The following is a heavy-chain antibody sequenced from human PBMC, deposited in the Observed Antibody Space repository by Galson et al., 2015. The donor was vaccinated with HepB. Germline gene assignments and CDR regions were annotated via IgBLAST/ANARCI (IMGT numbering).Heavy chain of an antibody. CDR2: IKQDGSEK. D-gene: IGHD3-22*01. CDR3: ARPLWNYYDSSGYYLDAFDI. J-gene: IGHJ3*02. V-gene: IGHV3-7*01. Sequence: SLRLSCAASGFTFSSYWMSWVRQAPGKGLEWVANIKQDGSEKYYVDSVKGRFTISRDNAKNSLYLQMNSLRAEDTAVYYCARPLWNYYDSSGYYLDAFDIWGQGTMVTVSS. CDR1: GFTFSSYW.